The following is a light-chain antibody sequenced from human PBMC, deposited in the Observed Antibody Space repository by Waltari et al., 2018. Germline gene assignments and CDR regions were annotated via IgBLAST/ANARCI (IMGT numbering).Light chain of an antibody. CDR1: GSNIGPNF. J-gene: IGLJ7*01. CDR3: AAWDDSLSAVV. Sequence: QSALTQPPAASGTPGQRLIISCSGSGSNIGPNFVYWYQQFPGTAPKLLIYMRDQRASVVPDRFSGSKSGSSASLAISGLQSEDESLYYCAAWDDSLSAVVFGGGTQVTVL. V-gene: IGLV1-47*01. CDR2: MRD.